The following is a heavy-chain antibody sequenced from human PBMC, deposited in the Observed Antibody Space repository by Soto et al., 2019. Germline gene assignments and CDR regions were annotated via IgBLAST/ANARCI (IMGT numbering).Heavy chain of an antibody. D-gene: IGHD3-3*01. CDR2: INHSGST. J-gene: IGHJ5*02. CDR3: ARGTLTIFGVVTRNWFDP. CDR1: GGSFIGYY. V-gene: IGHV4-34*01. Sequence: SSETLSLTCAVYGGSFIGYYWSWIRQPPGKGLEWIGEINHSGSTNYNPSLKSRVTISVDTSKNQFSLKLSSVTAADTAVYYCARGTLTIFGVVTRNWFDPWGQGTLVTVSS.